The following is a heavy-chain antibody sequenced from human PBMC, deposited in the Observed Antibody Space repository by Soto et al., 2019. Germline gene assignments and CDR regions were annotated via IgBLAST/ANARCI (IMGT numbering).Heavy chain of an antibody. V-gene: IGHV4-34*01. Sequence: SETLSLTCAVYGGSFSGYYWSWIRQPPGKGLEWIGEINHSGSTNYNPSLKSRVTISVDTSKNQLSLKLSSVTAADTAVYYCARGKGYSSSWYLGHWFDPWGQGTLVTVSS. D-gene: IGHD6-13*01. J-gene: IGHJ5*02. CDR2: INHSGST. CDR1: GGSFSGYY. CDR3: ARGKGYSSSWYLGHWFDP.